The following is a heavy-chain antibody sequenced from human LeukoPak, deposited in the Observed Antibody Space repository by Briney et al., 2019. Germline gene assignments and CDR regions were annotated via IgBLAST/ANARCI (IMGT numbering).Heavy chain of an antibody. Sequence: GGSLRLSCAASGFTFSSYAMHWVRQAPGKGLEWVAVISYDGSNKYHADSVKGRFTISRDNSKNTLYLQMNSLRAEDTAVYYCARDVYYYDSSGYLDYWGQGTLVTVSS. J-gene: IGHJ4*02. CDR2: ISYDGSNK. D-gene: IGHD3-22*01. CDR1: GFTFSSYA. CDR3: ARDVYYYDSSGYLDY. V-gene: IGHV3-30*04.